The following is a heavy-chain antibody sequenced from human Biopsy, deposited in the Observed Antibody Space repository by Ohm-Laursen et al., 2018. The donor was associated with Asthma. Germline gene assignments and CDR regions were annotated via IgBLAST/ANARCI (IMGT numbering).Heavy chain of an antibody. CDR3: AKHQLVRYLDY. V-gene: IGHV3-30*12. CDR2: ISYDGHNQ. CDR1: GFTFRTYG. J-gene: IGHJ4*02. D-gene: IGHD6-13*01. Sequence: SLRLSCAAPGFTFRTYGMHWVRQTPGKGLEWLSSISYDGHNQHYADSVKGRFTVSRDNSKNTLYPQISSLRAEDTAVYYCAKHQLVRYLDYWGQGTLVTVSS.